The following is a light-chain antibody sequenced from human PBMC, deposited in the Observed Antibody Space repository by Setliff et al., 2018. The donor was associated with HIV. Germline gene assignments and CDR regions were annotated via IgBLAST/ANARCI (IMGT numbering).Light chain of an antibody. Sequence: EIVLTQSPGTLSLSPGERATLSCRASQSVSSNYLAWYQQKPGLAPRVLIYDASKRATGIPDRFSGSGSGTDFTLSISRLEPEDFAVYYRQQYATSRYTFGQGTKVDIK. V-gene: IGKV3D-20*01. CDR1: QSVSSNY. J-gene: IGKJ2*01. CDR3: QQYATSRYT. CDR2: DAS.